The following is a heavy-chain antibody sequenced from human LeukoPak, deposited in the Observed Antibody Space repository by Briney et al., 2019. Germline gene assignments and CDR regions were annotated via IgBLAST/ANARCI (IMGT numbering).Heavy chain of an antibody. D-gene: IGHD2-2*02. Sequence: GGSLRLSCAASGFTFSSFGMHWVRQAPGKGLEWVSAISGSGGSTYYADSVKGRFTISRDNSKNTLYLQMNSLRAEDTAVYYCAKDIPSGSSSSWYIDAFDIWGQGTMVTVSS. J-gene: IGHJ3*02. V-gene: IGHV3-23*01. CDR2: ISGSGGST. CDR3: AKDIPSGSSSSWYIDAFDI. CDR1: GFTFSSFG.